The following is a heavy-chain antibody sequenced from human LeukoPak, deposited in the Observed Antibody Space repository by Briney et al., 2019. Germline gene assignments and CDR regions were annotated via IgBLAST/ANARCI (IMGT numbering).Heavy chain of an antibody. D-gene: IGHD5-12*01. CDR1: GGSFSGYY. V-gene: IGHV4-34*01. J-gene: IGHJ3*02. CDR2: INHSGST. CDR3: ARKSGYAGPFDI. Sequence: SETLSLTCAVYGGSFSGYYWSWIRQPPGKGLEWIGEINHSGSTNYNPPLKSRVTISVDTSKYQFSLKLSSVTAADTAVYYCARKSGYAGPFDIWGQGTMVTVSS.